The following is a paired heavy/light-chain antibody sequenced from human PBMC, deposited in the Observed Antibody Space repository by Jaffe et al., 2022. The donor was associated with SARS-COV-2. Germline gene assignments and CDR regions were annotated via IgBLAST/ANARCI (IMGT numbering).Heavy chain of an antibody. V-gene: IGHV4-34*01. CDR3: ARARYRYGRDYGMDV. J-gene: IGHJ6*02. CDR2: INHGRSI. CDR1: GGSFSDYY. Sequence: QVQLQQWGAGLLKPSETLSLSCAVYGGSFSDYYWSWIRQSPGKGLEWIGEINHGRSINYNPSLNSRLTISVDTSKNQVSLQLSSVTPADTGVYYCARARYRYGRDYGMDVWGQGTAVTVSS. D-gene: IGHD5-18*01.
Light chain of an antibody. CDR3: AVWDDGLNGPL. Sequence: QSVLTQPPSASGTPGQRVTISCSGSSSNIGNNGVNWYQQLPGAAPKLLIFLSDQRPSGVPGRFSGSKSGTSASLSISGLQSEDEADYVCAVWDDGLNGPLFGGGTKVTVL. V-gene: IGLV1-44*01. J-gene: IGLJ2*01. CDR2: LSD. CDR1: SSNIGNNG.